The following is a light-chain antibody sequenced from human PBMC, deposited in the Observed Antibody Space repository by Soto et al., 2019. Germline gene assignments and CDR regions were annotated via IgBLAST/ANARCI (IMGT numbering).Light chain of an antibody. CDR3: STWDDSLDGDLI. Sequence: QSVLTQSPSTSGTPGQKVTISCSGGSSNIGNKTVNWYQQIPGTAPKLLIYNDNRRPSGVPDRFSGSKSGTSASLAISGLQSDDEADYFCSTWDDSLDGDLIFGGGTKLTVL. CDR1: SSNIGNKT. J-gene: IGLJ2*01. V-gene: IGLV1-44*01. CDR2: NDN.